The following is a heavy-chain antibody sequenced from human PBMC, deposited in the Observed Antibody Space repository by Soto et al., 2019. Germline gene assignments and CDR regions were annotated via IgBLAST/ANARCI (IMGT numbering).Heavy chain of an antibody. CDR2: IIPAFGTA. D-gene: IGHD2-2*01. CDR1: GGTFNSYL. Sequence: QVQLVQSGAEVKNPGSSVKVSCKTSGGTFNSYLIDWVRQAPGQGLEWMGGIIPAFGTAKYAQKFQGRVTIPADKSKTTAYMELRTLTSEDTAVYYCARGLDQPPVGLYFDTWGQGTLVTVSS. V-gene: IGHV1-69*06. J-gene: IGHJ4*02. CDR3: ARGLDQPPVGLYFDT.